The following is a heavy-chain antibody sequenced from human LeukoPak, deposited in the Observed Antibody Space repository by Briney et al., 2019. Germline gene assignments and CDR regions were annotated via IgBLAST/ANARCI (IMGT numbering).Heavy chain of an antibody. V-gene: IGHV3-9*01. D-gene: IGHD2-15*01. CDR3: VVGGSPGY. Sequence: GRSLRLSCGASGFTFDDYAMHWVRQAPGKGLEWVSGINWNSGSIAYADSVKGRFTASRDNAKNTWSLEMNSLRAEDTAVYYCVVGGSPGYWGQGTLVTVSS. J-gene: IGHJ4*02. CDR1: GFTFDDYA. CDR2: INWNSGSI.